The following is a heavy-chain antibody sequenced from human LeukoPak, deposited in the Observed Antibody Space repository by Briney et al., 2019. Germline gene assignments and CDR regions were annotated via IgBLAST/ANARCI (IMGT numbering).Heavy chain of an antibody. J-gene: IGHJ4*02. CDR1: GFTFSHYW. V-gene: IGHV3-7*01. CDR3: VRDGGVSGYDLLDY. D-gene: IGHD5-12*01. CDR2: VNQDGSEE. Sequence: GGSLRFSCAASGFTFSHYWMTWVRQAPGKGLEWVAQVNQDGSEEDLDSVKARFTISRDNAKNSVFLQMNSLRAEDTAVYYCVRDGGVSGYDLLDYWGQGTLVTVSS.